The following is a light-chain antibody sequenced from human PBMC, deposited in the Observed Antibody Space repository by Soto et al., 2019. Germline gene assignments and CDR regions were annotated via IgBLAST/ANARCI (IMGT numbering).Light chain of an antibody. CDR1: QSVTSSY. Sequence: EIVVTQSPGTLSLSPGERATLSCRSSQSVTSSYLAWYQQKPGQAPRILIYGASSRATGIPDRFSGSGSGTDFTLNISRLEPEDFAVYYCQQYGSSPRTFGQGTKVDIK. CDR2: GAS. CDR3: QQYGSSPRT. J-gene: IGKJ1*01. V-gene: IGKV3-20*01.